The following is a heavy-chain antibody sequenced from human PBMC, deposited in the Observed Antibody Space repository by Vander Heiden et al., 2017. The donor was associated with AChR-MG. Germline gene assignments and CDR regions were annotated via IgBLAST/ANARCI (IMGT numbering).Heavy chain of an antibody. CDR2: ISPNGGIT. J-gene: IGHJ6*02. Sequence: QVQLVQSGAEVKKPGASVKISCKASGNTLTSYYIHWVRQALGQGLEWMGVISPNGGITRYAQKFQGRVTMTDDTSTSTVYVELSSLRSEDTAVYYCARDLAYYGMDVWGQGTTVTVSS. CDR1: GNTLTSYY. V-gene: IGHV1-46*03. CDR3: ARDLAYYGMDV.